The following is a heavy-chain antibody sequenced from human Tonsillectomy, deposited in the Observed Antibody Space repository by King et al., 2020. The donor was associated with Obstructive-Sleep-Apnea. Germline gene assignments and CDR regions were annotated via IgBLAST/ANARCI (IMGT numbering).Heavy chain of an antibody. V-gene: IGHV2-5*01. CDR1: GFSLNTDGEA. J-gene: IGHJ3*01. D-gene: IGHD1-26*01. CDR2: IYWNGDM. Sequence: TLKESGPTLVKPTQTLTLTCIFSGFSLNTDGEAVGWIRQPPGKALEWLALIYWNGDMRYSTCLKGMLTSTKDASKNEVVLTISKVDPVDTATYFWSQRPPGLGRGAFAGWGQGTLVTVSS. CDR3: SQRPPGLGRGAFAG.